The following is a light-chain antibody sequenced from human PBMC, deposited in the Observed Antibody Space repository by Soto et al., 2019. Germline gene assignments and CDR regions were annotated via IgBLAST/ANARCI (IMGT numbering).Light chain of an antibody. CDR3: QSYNDWPFA. CDR2: GVS. J-gene: IGKJ2*01. Sequence: EIVLTQSPATLWVSPGDRVTLSCRASESLFGFLAWYQQKPGQAPRLLIYGVSTRATGIPARFSGGGSATDFTLTISSLQSEDSAVYFCQSYNDWPFASGLGTRLEI. CDR1: ESLFGF. V-gene: IGKV3-15*01.